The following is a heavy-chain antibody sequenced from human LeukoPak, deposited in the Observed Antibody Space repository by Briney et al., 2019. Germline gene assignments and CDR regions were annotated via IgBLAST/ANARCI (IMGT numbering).Heavy chain of an antibody. CDR2: LNWDGAST. V-gene: IGHV3-43*01. J-gene: IGHJ4*02. CDR1: GFTFDDYT. D-gene: IGHD6-19*01. CDR3: AKDVRHSSGWGTYFDY. Sequence: GGSLRLSCAASGFTFDDYTMHWVRQAPGKGLEWVSLLNWDGASTYYADSVKGRFTISSDNSKNTLYLQMNSLRAEDTAVYYCAKDVRHSSGWGTYFDYWGQGTLVTVSS.